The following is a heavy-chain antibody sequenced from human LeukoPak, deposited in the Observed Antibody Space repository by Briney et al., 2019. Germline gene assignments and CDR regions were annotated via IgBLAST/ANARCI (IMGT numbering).Heavy chain of an antibody. CDR1: GFPLSSYA. Sequence: GGALILSCAASGFPLSSYALSWVRQAPGKGLEWVSAIRYSCGSTYYAHSVKGRFTISRDKSKNTLYLQMNSLRAEDTAVYYCARFLGLNALHDAFDIWGQGTMVTVSS. J-gene: IGHJ3*02. CDR2: IRYSCGST. D-gene: IGHD2-2*01. V-gene: IGHV3-23*01. CDR3: ARFLGLNALHDAFDI.